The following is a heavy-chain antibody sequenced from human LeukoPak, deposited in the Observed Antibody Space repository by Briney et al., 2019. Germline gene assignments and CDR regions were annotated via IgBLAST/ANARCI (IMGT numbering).Heavy chain of an antibody. Sequence: SETLSLTCTVSGGSISGYYWSWIRQPAGKGLEWIGHIYTSGSTNYNPSLKSRVTMSVDTSKNQFSLKLSSVTAADTAVYYCARQYSDILTGYHRGELYWYFDLWGRGTLVTVSS. CDR2: IYTSGST. CDR1: GGSISGYY. CDR3: ARQYSDILTGYHRGELYWYFDL. V-gene: IGHV4-4*07. D-gene: IGHD3-9*01. J-gene: IGHJ2*01.